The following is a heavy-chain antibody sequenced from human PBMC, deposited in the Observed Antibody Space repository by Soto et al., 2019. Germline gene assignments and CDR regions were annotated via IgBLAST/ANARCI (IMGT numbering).Heavy chain of an antibody. D-gene: IGHD3-10*01. J-gene: IGHJ4*02. Sequence: PSETLSLSCTVSGGSISSSSYYWGWIRQPPGKGLEWIGSIYYSGSTYYNPSLKSRVTMSVATSKKQFSLILSSVTAADTAVYYCARQRGNYFDYWGQGTLITVSS. CDR3: ARQRGNYFDY. CDR1: GGSISSSSYY. CDR2: IYYSGST. V-gene: IGHV4-39*07.